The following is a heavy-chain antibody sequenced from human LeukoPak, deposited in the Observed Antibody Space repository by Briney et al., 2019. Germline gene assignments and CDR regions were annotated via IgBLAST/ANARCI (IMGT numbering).Heavy chain of an antibody. J-gene: IGHJ4*02. V-gene: IGHV3-15*01. D-gene: IGHD3-10*01. CDR1: GFTFSNAW. Sequence: GGSLRLSCAASGFTFSNAWMSWVRQDPGKGLEWVGRIKSKTDGGTTDYAAPVKGRFTISRDNSKNTLYLQMNSLRAEDTAGYYCARGGELGAATPYFDYWGQGTLVTVSS. CDR2: IKSKTDGGTT. CDR3: ARGGELGAATPYFDY.